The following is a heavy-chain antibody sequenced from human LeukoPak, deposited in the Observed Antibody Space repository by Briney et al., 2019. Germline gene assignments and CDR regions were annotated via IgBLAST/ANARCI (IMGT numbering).Heavy chain of an antibody. V-gene: IGHV3-74*01. CDR2: INSGGSST. CDR3: ASWTPYYYDTGY. D-gene: IGHD3-22*01. J-gene: IGHJ4*02. Sequence: QTGGSLRLSCAASGFTFISYWMHWVRQAPGMGLVWFSRINSGGSSTSYADSVKGRFTISRDNAKNTLYLQMNSLRAEDTAVYYCASWTPYYYDTGYWGQGTLVTVSS. CDR1: GFTFISYW.